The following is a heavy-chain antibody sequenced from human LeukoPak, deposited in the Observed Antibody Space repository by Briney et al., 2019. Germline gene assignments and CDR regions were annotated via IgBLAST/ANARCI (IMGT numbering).Heavy chain of an antibody. D-gene: IGHD6-19*01. Sequence: GGSLRLSCAASGFTFSSYWMHWVRQAPGKRLVWVSRINSDGSSTSYADSVKGRFTISRDNAKNTLYLQMNSLRDEDKAVYYCARLGGSGWYAVDYYFDYWGQGTLVTVSS. CDR1: GFTFSSYW. CDR2: INSDGSST. CDR3: ARLGGSGWYAVDYYFDY. V-gene: IGHV3-74*01. J-gene: IGHJ4*02.